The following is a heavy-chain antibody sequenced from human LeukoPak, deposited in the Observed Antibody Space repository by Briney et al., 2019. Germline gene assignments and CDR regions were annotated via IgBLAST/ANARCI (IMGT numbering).Heavy chain of an antibody. V-gene: IGHV4-30-4*01. CDR3: ARYANSGENFDY. CDR1: GGSISSGDYY. CDR2: IYYSGSP. D-gene: IGHD3-22*01. Sequence: TSQTLSLTCTVSGGSISSGDYYWSWIRQPPGKGLEWIGYIYYSGSPYSNPSLKSRVTISLDTSKKQFSLKLSSVTAADTAVYYCARYANSGENFDYWGQGTLVTVSS. J-gene: IGHJ4*02.